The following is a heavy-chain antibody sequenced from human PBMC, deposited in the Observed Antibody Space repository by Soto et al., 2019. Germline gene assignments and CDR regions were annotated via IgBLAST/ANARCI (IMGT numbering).Heavy chain of an antibody. Sequence: LSLTCEASGFTFSNHWMHWVRQAPGKRPEWVSGMYWKDGNTHYADSVKGRFTISRDNAKNSLFLQLNSLRAEDTALYYCVRSGDYRSGSYWYFFDYWGQGALVTVSS. V-gene: IGHV3-20*04. D-gene: IGHD3-10*01. J-gene: IGHJ4*02. CDR2: MYWKDGNT. CDR1: GFTFSNHW. CDR3: VRSGDYRSGSYWYFFDY.